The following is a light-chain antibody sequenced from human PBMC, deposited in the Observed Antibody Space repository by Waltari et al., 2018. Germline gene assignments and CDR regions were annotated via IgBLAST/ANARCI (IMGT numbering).Light chain of an antibody. CDR2: KVS. Sequence: DVVMTQSPLSLPVTLGQPASISCRSSQSLVYSDGNTYLNWFQQRPGQSPRRLIYKVSNPGSGVPNRFRGRWSRTYFPPEISRVGAEDVGVYYCMQGNNWPWTFGQGTKVEIK. J-gene: IGKJ1*01. CDR1: QSLVYSDGNTY. CDR3: MQGNNWPWT. V-gene: IGKV2-30*01.